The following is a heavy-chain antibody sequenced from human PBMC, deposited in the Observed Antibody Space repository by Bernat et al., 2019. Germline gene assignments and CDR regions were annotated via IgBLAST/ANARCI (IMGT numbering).Heavy chain of an antibody. CDR2: IKSKTDGGTT. Sequence: EVQLVESGGGLVKPGGSLRLSCAASGFTFSNAWMSWVRQAPGKGLEWVGRIKSKTDGGTTDYAAPVKGRFTISRDDSKNTLYLQMNSLKTEDTAVYYCTTDRLSILGVVMGLYGMDVWGKGTTVTVSS. CDR3: TTDRLSILGVVMGLYGMDV. CDR1: GFTFSNAW. D-gene: IGHD3-3*02. J-gene: IGHJ6*04. V-gene: IGHV3-15*01.